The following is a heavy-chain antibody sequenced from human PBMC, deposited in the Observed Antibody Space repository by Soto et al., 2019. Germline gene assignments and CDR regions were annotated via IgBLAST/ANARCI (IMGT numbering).Heavy chain of an antibody. V-gene: IGHV3-30*03. J-gene: IGHJ6*02. Sequence: PGGSLRLSCAASGFTFSSYGMHWVRQAPGKGLEWVAVISYDGSNKYYADSVKGRFTISRDNSKNTLYLQMNSLRAEDTAVYYCAREFGRSSNYYYYYGMDVWGQGTTVTVYS. CDR3: AREFGRSSNYYYYYGMDV. CDR2: ISYDGSNK. D-gene: IGHD3-16*01. CDR1: GFTFSSYG.